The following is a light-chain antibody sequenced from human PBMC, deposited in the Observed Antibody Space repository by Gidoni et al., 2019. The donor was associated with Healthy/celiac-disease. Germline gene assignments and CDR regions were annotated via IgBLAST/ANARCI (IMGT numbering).Light chain of an antibody. CDR1: QIVSSSY. CDR2: GAS. CDR3: QQYGSSPLYT. Sequence: EIVLTQSPGTLSLSQGERATLSCRASQIVSSSYLAWYQQKPGQAPRLLIYGASSRATGIPDRFSGSGSGTDFTLTISRLEPEDFAVYYCQQYGSSPLYTFGQGTKLEIK. V-gene: IGKV3-20*01. J-gene: IGKJ2*01.